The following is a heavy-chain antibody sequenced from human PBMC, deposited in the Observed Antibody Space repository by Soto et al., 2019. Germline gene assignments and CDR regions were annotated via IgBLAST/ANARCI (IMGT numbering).Heavy chain of an antibody. CDR1: GGTFSSYP. CDR3: ARDLRGYGSGSYYNADY. CDR2: IIPIFGTA. Sequence: QVQLVQSGAEVKKPGSSGKASCKASGGTFSSYPSSWVRQAPGQGLEGMGGIIPIFGTANYAQKFKGRVTITADESTSTAYMELSSLRSEDTAVYYCARDLRGYGSGSYYNADYWGQGTLVTVSS. J-gene: IGHJ4*02. D-gene: IGHD3-10*01. V-gene: IGHV1-69*01.